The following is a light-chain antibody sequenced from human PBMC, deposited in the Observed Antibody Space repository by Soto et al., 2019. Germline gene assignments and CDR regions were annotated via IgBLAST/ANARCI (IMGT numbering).Light chain of an antibody. CDR3: QVYGNSPMYT. CDR1: QGISSW. V-gene: IGKV1-12*01. J-gene: IGKJ2*01. CDR2: AAS. Sequence: DIQMTQSPSSVSASVGDRVTITCRASQGISSWLAWYQQKPGKAPKLLIYAASSLQSGVPSRFSGSGSGTDFTLTISRLEPEDFAVYYCQVYGNSPMYTFGQGTRLEIK.